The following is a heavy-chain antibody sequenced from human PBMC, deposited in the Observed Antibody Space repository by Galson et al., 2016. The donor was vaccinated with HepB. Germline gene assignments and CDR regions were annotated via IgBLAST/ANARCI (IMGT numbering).Heavy chain of an antibody. D-gene: IGHD3-16*02. CDR2: IHSGGST. Sequence: SLRLSCAASGFTVSGNYMSWVRQAPGKGLEWVSGIHSGGSTHYADSVKGRFTISRDNSKNTLYLQMNSLRADDTAVYCCARDYPAFDYWGQGTLVTVST. CDR1: GFTVSGNY. J-gene: IGHJ4*02. CDR3: ARDYPAFDY. V-gene: IGHV3-53*01.